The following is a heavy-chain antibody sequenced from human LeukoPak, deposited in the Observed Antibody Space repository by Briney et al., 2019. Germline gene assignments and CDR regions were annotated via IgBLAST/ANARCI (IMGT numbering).Heavy chain of an antibody. J-gene: IGHJ4*02. CDR1: GFTFSSYS. D-gene: IGHD3-10*01. V-gene: IGHV3-21*01. CDR3: ARIPVRGSEDY. Sequence: KPGGSLRLSCAASGFTFSSYSMNWVRQAPGKGLEWVSSISYSNTYIYYADSVKGRFTISRDNAKNSLYLQMNSLRAEDTAVYYCARIPVRGSEDYWGQGTLVTVSS. CDR2: ISYSNTYI.